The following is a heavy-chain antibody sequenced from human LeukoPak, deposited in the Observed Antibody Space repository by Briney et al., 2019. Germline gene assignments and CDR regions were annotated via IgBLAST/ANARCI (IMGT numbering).Heavy chain of an antibody. CDR2: ISGSGGST. CDR1: GFTFSSYA. V-gene: IGHV3-23*01. CDR3: AKDGDYCDSSGYYYVVYMDV. Sequence: GGSLRLSCAASGFTFSSYAMSWVRQAPGKGLEWVSAISGSGGSTYYADSVKGRFTISRDNSKNTLYLQMNSLRAEDTAVYYCAKDGDYCDSSGYYYVVYMDVWGRGTTVTVSS. J-gene: IGHJ6*03. D-gene: IGHD3-22*01.